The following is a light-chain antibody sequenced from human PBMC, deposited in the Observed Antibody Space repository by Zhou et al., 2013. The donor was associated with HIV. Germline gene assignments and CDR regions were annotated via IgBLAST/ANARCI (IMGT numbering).Light chain of an antibody. CDR1: QGISSY. V-gene: IGKV1-8*01. J-gene: IGKJ4*01. CDR3: QQYYTYPLT. CDR2: AAS. Sequence: AIRMTQSPSSFSASTGDRVTITCRASQGISSYLAWYQQKPGKAPELLIYAASTLQSGVPSRFSGSGSGTDFTLTITCLQSEDFAIYYCQQYYTYPLTFGGGTTLETK.